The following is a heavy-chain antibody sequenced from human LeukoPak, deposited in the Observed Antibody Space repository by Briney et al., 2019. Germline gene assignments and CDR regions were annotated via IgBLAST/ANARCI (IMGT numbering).Heavy chain of an antibody. CDR3: AKSDEPFSHYELFDY. Sequence: GGSLRLSCVASGFTFSNYGMSWVRQGPGKGLEWVASILGTGSRTDYADSVKGRFTITRDNSKNTVFLQMTSLGAEDTAVYYCAKSDEPFSHYELFDYWGRGILVTVSS. J-gene: IGHJ4*02. CDR2: ILGTGSRT. CDR1: GFTFSNYG. V-gene: IGHV3-23*01. D-gene: IGHD4-11*01.